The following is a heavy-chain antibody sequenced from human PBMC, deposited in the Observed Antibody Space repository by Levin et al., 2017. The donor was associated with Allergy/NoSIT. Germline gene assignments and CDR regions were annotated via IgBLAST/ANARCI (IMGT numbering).Heavy chain of an antibody. V-gene: IGHV3-23*01. CDR1: GFTFSSYA. Sequence: ETLSLTCAASGFTFSSYAMSWVRQAPGKGLEWVSAISGSGGSTYYADSVKGRFTISRDNSKNTLYLQMNSLRAEDTAVYYCAKETYYVWGSYRLTYFDYWGQGTLVTVSS. CDR2: ISGSGGST. D-gene: IGHD3-16*02. J-gene: IGHJ4*02. CDR3: AKETYYVWGSYRLTYFDY.